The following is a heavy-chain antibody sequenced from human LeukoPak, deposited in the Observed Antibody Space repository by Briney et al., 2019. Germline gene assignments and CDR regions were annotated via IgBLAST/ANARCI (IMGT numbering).Heavy chain of an antibody. CDR3: AREMAYEDGDYVSYYFDY. J-gene: IGHJ4*02. CDR1: GFTFSSYA. D-gene: IGHD4-17*01. Sequence: PGGSLRLSCAASGFTFSSYATHWVRQAPGKGLEWVAVISYDGSNKYYADSVKGRFTISRDNSKNTLYLQMNSLRAEDTAVYYCAREMAYEDGDYVSYYFDYWGQGTLVTVSS. V-gene: IGHV3-30-3*01. CDR2: ISYDGSNK.